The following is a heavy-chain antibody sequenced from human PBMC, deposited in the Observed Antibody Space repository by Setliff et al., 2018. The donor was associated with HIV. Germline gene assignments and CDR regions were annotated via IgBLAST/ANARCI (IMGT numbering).Heavy chain of an antibody. D-gene: IGHD1-26*01. V-gene: IGHV1-18*01. CDR2: ISAYNGNT. J-gene: IGHJ4*02. CDR3: AKDKTEGAMGH. Sequence: SVKVSCKTSGYTFGGHGISWVRQAPGQGLEWMGWISAYNGNTNYAQKFQGRVTMTRDTSTNTAYMEVRSLRPDDTAVYYCAKDKTEGAMGHWGQGTLVTVSS. CDR1: GYTFGGHG.